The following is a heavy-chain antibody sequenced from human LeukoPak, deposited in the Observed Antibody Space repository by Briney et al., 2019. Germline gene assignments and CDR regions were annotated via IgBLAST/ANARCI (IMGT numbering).Heavy chain of an antibody. CDR1: GYTFTSYG. CDR2: ISAYNGNT. CDR3: ARDNKRIGMRWGVMTPYLYYGMDV. Sequence: ASVKVSCKASGYTFTSYGISWVRQAPGQGLEWMGWISAYNGNTNYAQKLQGRVTMTTDTSTSTAYMELRSLRSDDTAVYYCARDNKRIGMRWGVMTPYLYYGMDVWGQGTTVTVSS. V-gene: IGHV1-18*01. D-gene: IGHD3-16*01. J-gene: IGHJ6*02.